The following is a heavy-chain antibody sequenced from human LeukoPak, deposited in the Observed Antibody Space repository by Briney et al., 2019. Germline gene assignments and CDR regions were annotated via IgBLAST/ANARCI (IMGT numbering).Heavy chain of an antibody. V-gene: IGHV3-21*01. D-gene: IGHD6-13*01. CDR1: GFTFSSDS. CDR3: ARDRVAAAGPDY. Sequence: GGSLRLSCAASGFTFSSDSMNWVRQAPGKGLEWVSSISSSSSYIYYADSVKGRFTISRDNAKNSLYLQMNSLRAEDTAVYYCARDRVAAAGPDYWGQGTLVTVSS. CDR2: ISSSSSYI. J-gene: IGHJ4*02.